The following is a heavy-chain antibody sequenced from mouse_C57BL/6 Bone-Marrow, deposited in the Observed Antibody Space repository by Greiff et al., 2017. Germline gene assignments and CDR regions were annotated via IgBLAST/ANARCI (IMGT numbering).Heavy chain of an antibody. J-gene: IGHJ2*01. CDR3: AREMITQYYFDY. CDR2: IYPRSGNT. CDR1: GYTFTSYG. Sequence: VKLVESGAELARPGASVKLSCKASGYTFTSYGISWVKQRTGQGLEWIGEIYPRSGNTYYNEKFKGKATLTADKSSSTAYMELRSLTSEDSAVYVCAREMITQYYFDYWGQGTTLTVSS. V-gene: IGHV1-81*01. D-gene: IGHD2-4*01.